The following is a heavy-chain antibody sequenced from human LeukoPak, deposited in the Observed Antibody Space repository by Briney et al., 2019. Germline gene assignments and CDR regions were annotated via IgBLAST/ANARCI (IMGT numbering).Heavy chain of an antibody. CDR1: GYTFTSYA. J-gene: IGHJ3*02. CDR2: INAGNGNT. V-gene: IGHV1-3*01. Sequence: ASVKVSCKASGYTFTSYAMHWVRQAPGQRLEWMGWINAGNGNTKYSQKFQGRVTITRDTSASTAYMELSSLRSEDTAMYYCASATHFSSGWSDAFDIWGQGTMVTVSS. D-gene: IGHD6-19*01. CDR3: ASATHFSSGWSDAFDI.